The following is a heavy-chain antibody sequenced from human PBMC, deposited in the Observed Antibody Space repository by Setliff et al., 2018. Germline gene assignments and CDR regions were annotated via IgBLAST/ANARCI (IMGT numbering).Heavy chain of an antibody. CDR3: ARAPAVADPYYYYGMDV. V-gene: IGHV1-2*04. D-gene: IGHD6-19*01. Sequence: SVKVSCKASGYTFTGYYMHWVRQAPGQGLEWMGWINPNSGGTNYAQKFQGWVTMTRDTSISTAYMELSRLRSDDTAVYYCARAPAVADPYYYYGMDVWGQGTTVTVSS. J-gene: IGHJ6*02. CDR2: INPNSGGT. CDR1: GYTFTGYY.